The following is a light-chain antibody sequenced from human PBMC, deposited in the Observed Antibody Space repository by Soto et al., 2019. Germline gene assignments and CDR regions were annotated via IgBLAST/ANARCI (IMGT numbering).Light chain of an antibody. CDR3: CSYAGSSTFPYV. CDR1: SNDVGSYNS. Sequence: QSALTQPASVSGSPGQSITISCTGTSNDVGSYNSVSWYQQHPGKAPKLMIYEGSKRPSGVSNRFSGSKSGNTASLTISGLQAEDEADYYCCSYAGSSTFPYVFGTGTKVTVL. CDR2: EGS. J-gene: IGLJ1*01. V-gene: IGLV2-23*03.